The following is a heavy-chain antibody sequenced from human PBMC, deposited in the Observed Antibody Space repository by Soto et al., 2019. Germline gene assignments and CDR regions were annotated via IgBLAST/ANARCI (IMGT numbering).Heavy chain of an antibody. J-gene: IGHJ4*02. CDR3: ARVPGRDWDFDY. D-gene: IGHD3-9*01. CDR2: ISSNSAYI. V-gene: IGHV3-21*04. CDR1: GFTFRSFT. Sequence: GGSLRLSCAASGFTFRSFTMNWVRQAPGKGLEWVSTISSNSAYIYYTDALRGRFTISRDNAKNSLHLQMNSLRAEDTAVYYCARVPGRDWDFDYWGQGTLVTVSS.